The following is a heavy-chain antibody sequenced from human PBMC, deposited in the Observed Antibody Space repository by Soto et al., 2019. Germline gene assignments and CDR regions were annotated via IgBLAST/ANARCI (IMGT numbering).Heavy chain of an antibody. J-gene: IGHJ5*02. CDR3: ARQISYCSGGSCYHGWFDP. Sequence: SETLSLTCTVSGGSISSSSHSWGWIRQPPGKGLECIGNIYYSGSTYYNPSLQSRVTISVDTSKNQFSLKLSSVTAADTAVYYCARQISYCSGGSCYHGWFDPWGQGTLVTVSS. CDR2: IYYSGST. CDR1: GGSISSSSHS. D-gene: IGHD2-15*01. V-gene: IGHV4-39*01.